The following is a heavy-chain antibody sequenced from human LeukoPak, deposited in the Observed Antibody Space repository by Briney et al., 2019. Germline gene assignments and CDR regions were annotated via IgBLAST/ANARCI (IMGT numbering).Heavy chain of an antibody. Sequence: SVKVSCKASGGTFSSYAISWVRQAPGQGLEWMGGIIPIFGTANYAQKFQGRVTITADESTSTAYMELSSLRSEDTAVYYCARKGFGELSSAFDIWGQGTMVTVSS. CDR2: IIPIFGTA. V-gene: IGHV1-69*13. CDR3: ARKGFGELSSAFDI. J-gene: IGHJ3*02. D-gene: IGHD3-10*01. CDR1: GGTFSSYA.